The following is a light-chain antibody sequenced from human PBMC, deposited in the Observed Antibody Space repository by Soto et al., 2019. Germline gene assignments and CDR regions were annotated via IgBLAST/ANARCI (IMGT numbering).Light chain of an antibody. CDR3: QQYGSSPPIT. V-gene: IGKV3-20*01. CDR1: QSVSSSY. J-gene: IGKJ5*01. CDR2: GAS. Sequence: EIVLTQSPGTLSLSPGERATLSCRASQSVSSSYLAWYQQKPGQAPRLLIYGASSRATGIPDRFSGSGSGTDFTLTISRLEPEDCAVYYCQQYGSSPPITFGQGTLLEIK.